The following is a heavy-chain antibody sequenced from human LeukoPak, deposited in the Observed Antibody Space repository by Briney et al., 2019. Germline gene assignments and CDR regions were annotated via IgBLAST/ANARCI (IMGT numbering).Heavy chain of an antibody. CDR3: ARDPPRDY. J-gene: IGHJ4*02. V-gene: IGHV3-48*01. Sequence: SGGSLRLSCAASGFTFSSYSMDWVRQAPGKGLEWVSYISSSSSTIYYADSVKGRFTISRDNAKNSLYLQMNSLRAEDTAVYYCARDPPRDYWGQGTLVTVSS. CDR1: GFTFSSYS. CDR2: ISSSSSTI.